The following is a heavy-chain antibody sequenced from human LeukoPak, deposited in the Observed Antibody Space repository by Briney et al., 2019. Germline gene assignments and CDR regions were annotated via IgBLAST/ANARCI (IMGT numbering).Heavy chain of an antibody. CDR1: GYTFTSYG. V-gene: IGHV1-18*01. D-gene: IGHD2-2*01. Sequence: ASVTVSYKASGYTFTSYGISWVRQAPGQGLEWMGWISAYNGNTNYAQKLQGRGTITTDTSTSTAYMELRSLRSDDTAVYYCARTRYCSSTSCLSTPNWFDPWGQGTLVTVSS. CDR2: ISAYNGNT. J-gene: IGHJ5*02. CDR3: ARTRYCSSTSCLSTPNWFDP.